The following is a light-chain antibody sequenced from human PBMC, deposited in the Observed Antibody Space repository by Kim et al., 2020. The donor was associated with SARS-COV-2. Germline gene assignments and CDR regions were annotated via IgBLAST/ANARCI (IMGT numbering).Light chain of an antibody. CDR2: KAS. CDR3: QQYDNFPWA. J-gene: IGKJ1*01. Sequence: ASVGDRVTSTCRASQSISNWLAWYQQKPGRAPNLLIYKASSLESGVPSRFSGSGSGTEFTLTISSLQPDDFATYYCQQYDNFPWAFGQGTKVDIK. V-gene: IGKV1-5*03. CDR1: QSISNW.